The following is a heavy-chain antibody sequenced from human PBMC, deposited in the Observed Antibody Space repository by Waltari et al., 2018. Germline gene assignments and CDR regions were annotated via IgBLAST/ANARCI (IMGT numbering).Heavy chain of an antibody. J-gene: IGHJ3*01. CDR1: GYTFSNYW. V-gene: IGHV5-51*01. CDR2: ILPGDSDT. CDR3: ARLMYSGAFRTGPFNV. Sequence: EEQLIQSGAEVKKSGESLRISCEGSGYTFSNYWIAWVRQTPGKGLEWVANILPGDSDTKYSPSFQGQVTVSADKSSRTAHLEWNTLKTSDTAVYFCARLMYSGAFRTGPFNVWGQGTMVSVSA. D-gene: IGHD1-26*01.